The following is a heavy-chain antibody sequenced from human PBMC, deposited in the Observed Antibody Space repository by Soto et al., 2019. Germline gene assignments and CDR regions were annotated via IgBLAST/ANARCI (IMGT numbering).Heavy chain of an antibody. D-gene: IGHD3-22*01. CDR2: VYYSWST. J-gene: IGHJ4*02. V-gene: IGHV4-30-4*01. CDR3: VREIIVSFDSSGYPDS. Sequence: QVQLQESGPGLVKPSQTLSLTCTVSGGSINTYNNYWSWIRQPPGKGLEWIGYVYYSWSTHYNPSLTRRVILSIDTSKSKFSLNLTSVIAADTGVYYCVREIIVSFDSSGYPDSWGQGTLVTVSP. CDR1: GGSINTYNNY.